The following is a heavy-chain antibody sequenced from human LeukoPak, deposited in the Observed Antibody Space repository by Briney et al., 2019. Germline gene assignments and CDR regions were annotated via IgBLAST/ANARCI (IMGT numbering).Heavy chain of an antibody. V-gene: IGHV3-48*04. CDR2: ISSSGSTI. CDR3: ARDGDGPSSGNYDILTGYSDY. Sequence: PGGSLRLSCTASGFTFSTYTMTWVRQAPGKGLEWVSYISSSGSTIYYADSVKGRFTISRDNAKNSLYLQMNSLRAEDTAVYYCARDGDGPSSGNYDILTGYSDYWGQGTLVTVSS. CDR1: GFTFSTYT. J-gene: IGHJ4*02. D-gene: IGHD3-9*01.